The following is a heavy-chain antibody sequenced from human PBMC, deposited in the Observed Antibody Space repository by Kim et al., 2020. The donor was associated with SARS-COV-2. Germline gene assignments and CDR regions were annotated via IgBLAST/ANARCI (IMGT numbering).Heavy chain of an antibody. D-gene: IGHD6-13*01. J-gene: IGHJ6*02. CDR2: IIPIFGTA. V-gene: IGHV1-69*13. CDR3: ASVSLAAGIQGNYYYYYYGMDV. Sequence: SVKVSCKASGGTFSSYAISWVRQAPGQGLEWMGGIIPIFGTANYAQKFQGRVTITADESTSTAYMELSSLRSEDTAVYYCASVSLAAGIQGNYYYYYYGMDVWGQGTTVTVSS. CDR1: GGTFSSYA.